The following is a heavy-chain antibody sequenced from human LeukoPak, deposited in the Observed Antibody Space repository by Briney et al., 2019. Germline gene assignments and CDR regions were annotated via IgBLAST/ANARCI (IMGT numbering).Heavy chain of an antibody. D-gene: IGHD4-17*01. V-gene: IGHV3-30*02. J-gene: IGHJ1*01. CDR3: VKDACSGDFGEYFHH. CDR2: IRYDGNNE. Sequence: GGSLRLSCAASGFNFRSYGMHWVRQAPGSGLERVACIRYDGNNEDYVDFVKGRFTISRDNSRNALYLQMDSLRVDDTALYYCVKDACSGDFGEYFHHWGQGTLVTVAS. CDR1: GFNFRSYG.